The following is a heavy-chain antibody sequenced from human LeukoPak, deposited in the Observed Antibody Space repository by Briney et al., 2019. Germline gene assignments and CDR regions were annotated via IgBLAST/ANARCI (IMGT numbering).Heavy chain of an antibody. J-gene: IGHJ6*02. CDR2: IYYRAST. Sequence: PSDTLSLTCTVYGRSNSSYYWSWLRQPPAKGLQCIGYIYYRASTNYNPSLTSRVTISVDTSKNQFSLKLSSVTAADTAVYYCARAQYGSSWPNYYHHGMDVWGQGTTVTVSS. D-gene: IGHD6-13*01. CDR3: ARAQYGSSWPNYYHHGMDV. V-gene: IGHV4-59*07. CDR1: GRSNSSYY.